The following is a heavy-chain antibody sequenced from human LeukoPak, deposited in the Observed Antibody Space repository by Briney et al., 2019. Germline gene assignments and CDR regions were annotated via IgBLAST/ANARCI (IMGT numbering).Heavy chain of an antibody. D-gene: IGHD5-24*01. V-gene: IGHV3-66*01. CDR2: IYSGGST. J-gene: IGHJ4*02. CDR1: GFTVSSNY. CDR3: ERSEMATFDY. Sequence: GGSLRLSCAASGFTVSSNYMSWVRQAPGKGLEWVSVIYSGGSTYYADSVKGRFTISRDNSKNTLYLQMNSLRAEDTAVYYCERSEMATFDYWGQGTLVTVSS.